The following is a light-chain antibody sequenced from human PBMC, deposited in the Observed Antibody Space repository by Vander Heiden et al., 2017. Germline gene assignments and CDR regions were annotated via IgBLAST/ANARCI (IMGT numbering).Light chain of an antibody. CDR2: SNN. J-gene: IGLJ2*01. CDR1: SSNIGSNT. V-gene: IGLV1-44*01. CDR3: AAWDDSLNGPV. Sequence: SVLTQPHSASGTPGQRGTISCSGSSSNIGSNTVNWYKQLPGTGPKLLIYSNNQRPSGVPDRFSGSKSGTSASLAISGLQAEDEADYYCAAWDDSLNGPVFGGGTKLTVL.